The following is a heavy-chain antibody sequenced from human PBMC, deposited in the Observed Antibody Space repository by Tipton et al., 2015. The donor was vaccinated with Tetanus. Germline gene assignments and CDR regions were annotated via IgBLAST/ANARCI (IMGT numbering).Heavy chain of an antibody. J-gene: IGHJ3*02. V-gene: IGHV4-59*13. CDR2: VHYTGKD. D-gene: IGHD1/OR15-1a*01. Sequence: QVQLVQSGPEVKPSETLSLTCIVSGGSISTYYWSWIRQRPGRGLERVGYVHYTGKDNYNPSLRSRVTLSVDTSKNQFSLQMSSGTAADTAVYYCARIGWPENNKPGFDIWGQGTMVTVSS. CDR1: GGSISTYY. CDR3: ARIGWPENNKPGFDI.